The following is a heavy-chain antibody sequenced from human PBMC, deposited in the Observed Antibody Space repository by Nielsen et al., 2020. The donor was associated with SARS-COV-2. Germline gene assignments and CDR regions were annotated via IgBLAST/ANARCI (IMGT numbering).Heavy chain of an antibody. CDR2: IYSGGST. J-gene: IGHJ6*02. D-gene: IGHD3-3*01. Sequence: WLRHPPGKGLEWVSVIYSGGSTYYADSVKGRFTISRDNSKNTLYLQMNSLRAEDTAVYYCAKMGGDYDFCSGYVSGPYGMDVWGQGTTVTVSS. CDR3: AKMGGDYDFCSGYVSGPYGMDV. V-gene: IGHV3-53*01.